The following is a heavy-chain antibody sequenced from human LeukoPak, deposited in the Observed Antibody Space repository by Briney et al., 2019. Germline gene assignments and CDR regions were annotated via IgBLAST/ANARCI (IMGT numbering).Heavy chain of an antibody. CDR2: INSDGSST. V-gene: IGHV3-74*01. D-gene: IGHD3-22*01. CDR3: ARRRVEWLLLPDAFDI. CDR1: GFTFSNSW. Sequence: PGGSLRLSCAASGFTFSNSWMHWVRQAPGKGLVWVSRINSDGSSTSYADSVKGRFTISRDNAKNTLYLQMNSLRAEDTAVYYCARRRVEWLLLPDAFDIWGQGTMVTVSS. J-gene: IGHJ3*02.